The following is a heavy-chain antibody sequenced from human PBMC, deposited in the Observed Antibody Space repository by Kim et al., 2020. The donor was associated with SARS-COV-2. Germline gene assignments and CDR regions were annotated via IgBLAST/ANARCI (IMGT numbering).Heavy chain of an antibody. CDR2: INGVRGDT. CDR3: VRVAVTGTGYFQH. J-gene: IGHJ1*01. CDR1: GYTFTGYH. Sequence: ASVKVSCKASGYTFTGYHLHWLRQAPGQRLEWMGCINGVRGDTKYSQKFQGRVMFTRDTSASTVYMDLSSLRSEDTAIFYCVRVAVTGTGYFQHWGQGTLVTVSS. V-gene: IGHV1-3*01. D-gene: IGHD6-19*01.